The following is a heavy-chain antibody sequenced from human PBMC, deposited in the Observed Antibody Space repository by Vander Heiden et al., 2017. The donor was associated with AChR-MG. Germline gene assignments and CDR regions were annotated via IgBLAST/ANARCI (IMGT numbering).Heavy chain of an antibody. CDR3: ARDRKDSSSSEGWFDP. Sequence: QVQLVQSGAAVKKPGASVTVSRKASGAPFSSYAISWVRQAPGQGLEWMGGIIPIFGTANYAQKFQGRVTITADKSTSTAYMELSSMRSEETAVYYCARDRKDSSSSEGWFDPWGQVTLVTVSS. CDR1: GAPFSSYA. D-gene: IGHD6-6*01. J-gene: IGHJ5*02. CDR2: IIPIFGTA. V-gene: IGHV1-69*06.